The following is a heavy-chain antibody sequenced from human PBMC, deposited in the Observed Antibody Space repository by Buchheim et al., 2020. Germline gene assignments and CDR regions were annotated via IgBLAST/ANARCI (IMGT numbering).Heavy chain of an antibody. V-gene: IGHV3-48*01. Sequence: EVQLVESGGGLVQPGGSLRLSCAASGFTFSSYSMNWVRQAPGKGLEWVSYISSSSSTIYYADSVKGRFTISRDNAKNSLYLQMNSLRAEDTAVYYCARDRPEEWLFGDYYYYGMDVWGQGTT. J-gene: IGHJ6*02. D-gene: IGHD3-3*01. CDR2: ISSSSSTI. CDR3: ARDRPEEWLFGDYYYYGMDV. CDR1: GFTFSSYS.